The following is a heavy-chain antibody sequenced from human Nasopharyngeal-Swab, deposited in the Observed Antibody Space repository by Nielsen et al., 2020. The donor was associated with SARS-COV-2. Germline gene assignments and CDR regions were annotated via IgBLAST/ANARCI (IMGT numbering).Heavy chain of an antibody. V-gene: IGHV1-46*01. CDR2: INPSGGTT. CDR3: AREASGSYLDY. Sequence: ASVKVSCKASGYTFTSYGISWVRQAPGQGLEWMGIINPSGGTTSHAQKFQGRVTMTRDTSTTTAYMELSRLRSEDTAVYYCAREASGSYLDYWGQGTLVTVSS. J-gene: IGHJ4*02. CDR1: GYTFTSYG. D-gene: IGHD3-22*01.